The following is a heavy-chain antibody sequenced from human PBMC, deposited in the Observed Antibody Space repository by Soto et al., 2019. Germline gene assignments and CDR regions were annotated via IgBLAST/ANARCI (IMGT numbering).Heavy chain of an antibody. CDR3: ASPRGIAAAGRYYYYYGMDV. D-gene: IGHD6-13*01. V-gene: IGHV1-18*01. CDR1: GYTFTSYG. Sequence: GASVKVSCKASGYTFTSYGISWVRQAPGQGLEWMGWISAYNGNTNYAQKLQGRVTMTTDTSTSTAYMELRSLRSDDTAVYYCASPRGIAAAGRYYYYYGMDVWGQGTTVTVSS. J-gene: IGHJ6*02. CDR2: ISAYNGNT.